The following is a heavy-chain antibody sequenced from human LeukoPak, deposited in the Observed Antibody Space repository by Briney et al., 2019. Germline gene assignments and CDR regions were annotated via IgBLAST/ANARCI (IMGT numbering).Heavy chain of an antibody. CDR2: IYTSGST. J-gene: IGHJ5*02. V-gene: IGHV4-61*02. CDR1: GGSISSGSYY. D-gene: IGHD5-18*01. Sequence: PSETLSLTCTVSGGSISSGSYYWSWIRQPAGKGLEWIGRIYTSGSTNYNPSLKSRVTISVDTSKNQFSLKLSSVTAADTAVYCCARDIRVDTAMVRWNWFDPWGQGTLVTVSS. CDR3: ARDIRVDTAMVRWNWFDP.